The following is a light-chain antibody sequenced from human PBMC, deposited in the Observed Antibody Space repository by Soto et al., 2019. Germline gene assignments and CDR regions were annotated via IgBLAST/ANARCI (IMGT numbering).Light chain of an antibody. V-gene: IGLV2-11*01. J-gene: IGLJ1*01. CDR2: AVS. CDR3: SSYAGNNLYV. CDR1: SSYIGPYDH. Sequence: QSVLTQPRSVSGSPGQSVTISCTRTSSYIGPYDHVAWYQQHPGKAPKLIIFAVSKRPSGVPDRFSGSKSGNTASLTISVLQAEDEADYYCSSYAGNNLYVFAPGTKLTVL.